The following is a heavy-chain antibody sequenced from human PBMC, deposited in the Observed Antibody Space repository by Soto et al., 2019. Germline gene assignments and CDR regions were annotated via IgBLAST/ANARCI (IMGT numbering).Heavy chain of an antibody. CDR3: AVDYDFLTGYYRDYYYYGMDV. CDR2: IWYDGSNK. J-gene: IGHJ6*02. V-gene: IGHV3-33*01. D-gene: IGHD3-9*01. Sequence: PGGSLRLSCAASGFTFSSYGMHWVRQAPGKGLEWVAVIWYDGSNKYYADSVKGRFTISRDNSKNTLYLQMNSLRAEDTAVYYCAVDYDFLTGYYRDYYYYGMDVWGQGTTVTVSS. CDR1: GFTFSSYG.